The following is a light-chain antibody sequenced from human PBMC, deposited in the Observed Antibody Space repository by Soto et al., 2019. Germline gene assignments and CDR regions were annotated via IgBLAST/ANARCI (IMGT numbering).Light chain of an antibody. CDR1: QSVSSSY. CDR2: GAS. Sequence: ELVLTQSLGPLSLSPGERATLSCRASQSVSSSYLAWYQQKPGQAPRLLIYGASSRATGIPDGFSGSGSGTDFTLTISRLEPEDFAVYYCQQYGSSPRTFGQGTKVDIK. J-gene: IGKJ1*01. CDR3: QQYGSSPRT. V-gene: IGKV3-20*01.